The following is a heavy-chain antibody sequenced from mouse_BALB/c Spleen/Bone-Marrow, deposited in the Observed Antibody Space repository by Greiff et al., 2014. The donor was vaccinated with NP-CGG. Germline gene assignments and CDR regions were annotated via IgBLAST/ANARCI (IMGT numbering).Heavy chain of an antibody. CDR2: IDPANGNT. CDR1: GFNIEDSY. Sequence: EVKLMESGAEIVKPGASVKSSCTTSGFNIEDSYIYWMKQRPEQGLEWIGRIDPANGNTKYDPKFQGKATITVDTSSATAYLQLSSLTSGDTAVYYCARNYGSSLDYWGQGTTLTVSS. J-gene: IGHJ2*01. V-gene: IGHV14-3*02. D-gene: IGHD1-1*01. CDR3: ARNYGSSLDY.